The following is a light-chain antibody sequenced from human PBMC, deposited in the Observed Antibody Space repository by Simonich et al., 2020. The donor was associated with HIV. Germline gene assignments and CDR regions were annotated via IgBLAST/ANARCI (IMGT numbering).Light chain of an antibody. CDR3: QQRSNWPRT. CDR1: QSVSSY. V-gene: IGKV3-11*01. Sequence: EIVLTQSPATLSLSPGERAPLSCRARQSVSSYLAWYQQKPGQAPRLLIYDASNRATGIPARCSGSGSGTDFTLTISSLEPEDFAVYYCQQRSNWPRTFGQGTKVEIK. CDR2: DAS. J-gene: IGKJ1*01.